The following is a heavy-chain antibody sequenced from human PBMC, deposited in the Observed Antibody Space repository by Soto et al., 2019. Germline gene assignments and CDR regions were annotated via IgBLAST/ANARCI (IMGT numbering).Heavy chain of an antibody. V-gene: IGHV1-69*02. J-gene: IGHJ3*02. CDR1: GGTFSSYT. Sequence: GASVKVSCKASGGTFSSYTISWVRQAPGQGLEWMGRIIPILGIANYAQKFQGRVTITADKSTSTAYMELSSLRSEDTAVYYCASLPYYYDILTGYWPDAFGIWGQGTMVTVSS. CDR3: ASLPYYYDILTGYWPDAFGI. D-gene: IGHD3-9*01. CDR2: IIPILGIA.